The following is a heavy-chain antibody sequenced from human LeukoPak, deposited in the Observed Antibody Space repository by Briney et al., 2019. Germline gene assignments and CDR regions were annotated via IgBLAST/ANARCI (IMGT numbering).Heavy chain of an antibody. J-gene: IGHJ6*03. CDR1: GGSISSYY. V-gene: IGHV4-59*01. D-gene: IGHD6-13*01. Sequence: SETLSLTCTVSGGSISSYYWSWVRQPQGKGLEWNGYIYYSGSNGSNPSLTSRVPISVAKPKTQSSLTLSSVNAAATAVDYFARRGASGYYCYYCMDVRGKGATGTVSS. CDR3: ARRGASGYYCYYCMDV. CDR2: IYYSGSN.